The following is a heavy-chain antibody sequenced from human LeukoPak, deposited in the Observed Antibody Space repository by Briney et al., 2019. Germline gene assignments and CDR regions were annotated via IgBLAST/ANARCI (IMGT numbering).Heavy chain of an antibody. CDR1: GGSISSYY. CDR3: ARHSRQPSIAVAGTDY. J-gene: IGHJ4*02. CDR2: IYYSGST. Sequence: SETLSLTCTVSGGSISSYYWSWIRQPPGKGLEWIGYIYYSGSTNYNPSLKSRVTISVDTSKNQFSLKLSSVTAADTAVYYCARHSRQPSIAVAGTDYWGQGTLVTVSS. D-gene: IGHD6-19*01. V-gene: IGHV4-59*08.